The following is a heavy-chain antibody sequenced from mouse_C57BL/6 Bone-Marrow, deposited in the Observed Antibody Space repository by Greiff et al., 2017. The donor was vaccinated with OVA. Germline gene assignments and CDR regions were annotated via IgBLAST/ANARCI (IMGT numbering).Heavy chain of an antibody. V-gene: IGHV7-1*01. D-gene: IGHD1-1*01. CDR2: SRNKANDYTT. CDR1: GFTFSDFY. Sequence: EVKLVESGGGLVQSGRSLRLSCAPSGFTFSDFYMEWVRQAPGKGLEWIAASRNKANDYTTEYSASVKGRFIVSRDTSQSILYLQMNALRAEDTAIYYCARDAEYYGSSTWFAYWGQGTLVTVSA. CDR3: ARDAEYYGSSTWFAY. J-gene: IGHJ3*01.